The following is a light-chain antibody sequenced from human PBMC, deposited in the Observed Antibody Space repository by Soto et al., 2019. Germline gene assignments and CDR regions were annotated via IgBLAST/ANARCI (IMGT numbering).Light chain of an antibody. Sequence: EIVLTQSPAILSVSPGERATLSCRASQSVSSYLAWYQQKPGQAPRLLIYDASKRATGIPARFSGSGYGTDFTLTISSLEPEDFAVYYCQQRSTWYTFGQGTRLEIK. CDR2: DAS. J-gene: IGKJ5*01. CDR3: QQRSTWYT. V-gene: IGKV3-11*01. CDR1: QSVSSY.